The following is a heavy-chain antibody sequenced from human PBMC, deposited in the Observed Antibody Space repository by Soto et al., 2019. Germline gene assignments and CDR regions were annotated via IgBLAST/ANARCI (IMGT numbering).Heavy chain of an antibody. J-gene: IGHJ6*02. D-gene: IGHD7-27*01. CDR1: GFTFSSYG. V-gene: IGHV3-30*18. CDR3: TKDGDPRYYSYGMDV. Sequence: QVQLVESGGGVVQPGRSLRLSCAASGFTFSSYGMHWVRQAPGKGLEWVAVMSYDGSKKFYADSVKGRFTISRDNSKNTLYLQMNSLRGEDTAVYYCTKDGDPRYYSYGMDVWGQGTTVTVSS. CDR2: MSYDGSKK.